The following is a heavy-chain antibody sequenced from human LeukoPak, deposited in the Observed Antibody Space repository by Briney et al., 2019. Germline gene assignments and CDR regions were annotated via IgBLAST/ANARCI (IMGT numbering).Heavy chain of an antibody. CDR1: GFTFSSYG. Sequence: SGGSLRLSCAASGFTFSSYGMHWVRQAPGKGLEWVAIIWYDGSNKYYADSVKGRFTISRDNSKNTLFLQMNSLRAEDTAVYYCARGYGDSKRGLSDYWGQGTLVTVSS. J-gene: IGHJ4*02. V-gene: IGHV3-33*01. CDR2: IWYDGSNK. CDR3: ARGYGDSKRGLSDY. D-gene: IGHD2-15*01.